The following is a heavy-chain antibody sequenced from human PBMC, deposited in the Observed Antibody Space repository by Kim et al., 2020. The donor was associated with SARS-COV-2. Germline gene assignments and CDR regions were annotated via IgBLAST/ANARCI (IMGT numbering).Heavy chain of an antibody. V-gene: IGHV1-46*01. CDR1: GYTFTSYY. CDR3: ARVGLGYDYVWGSYRPGGAFDI. D-gene: IGHD3-16*02. CDR2: INPSGGST. J-gene: IGHJ3*02. Sequence: ASVKVSCKASGYTFTSYYMHWVRQAPGQGLEWMGIINPSGGSTSYAQKFQGRVTMTRDTSTSTVYMELSSLRSEDTAVYYCARVGLGYDYVWGSYRPGGAFDIWGQGTMVTVSS.